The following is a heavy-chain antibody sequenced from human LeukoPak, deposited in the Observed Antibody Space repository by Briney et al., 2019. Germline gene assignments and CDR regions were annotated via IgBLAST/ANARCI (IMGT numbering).Heavy chain of an antibody. Sequence: ASVKVSCKASGGTFSSYAISWVRQAPGHGLEWMGRIIPIFGTANYAQKFQGRVTITTDESTSPAYMELSSLRSEDTAVYYGAGDGNGGAQTVTTSSMAFWGQGTLVTVSS. CDR3: AGDGNGGAQTVTTSSMAF. CDR2: IIPIFGTA. V-gene: IGHV1-69*05. CDR1: GGTFSSYA. D-gene: IGHD4-17*01. J-gene: IGHJ4*02.